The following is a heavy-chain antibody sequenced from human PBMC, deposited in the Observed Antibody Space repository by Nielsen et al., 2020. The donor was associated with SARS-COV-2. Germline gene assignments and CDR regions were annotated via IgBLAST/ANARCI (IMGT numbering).Heavy chain of an antibody. CDR2: IRSKAYGGTT. CDR3: TRTQEELYFDY. Sequence: GESLKISRTASGFTLGDYAMSWVRQAPGKGLEWVGFIRSKAYGGTTEYAASVKGRFTISRDDSKSIAYLQMNSLKTEDTAVYYCTRTQEELYFDYWGQGTLVTVSS. V-gene: IGHV3-49*04. CDR1: GFTLGDYA. J-gene: IGHJ4*02. D-gene: IGHD1-26*01.